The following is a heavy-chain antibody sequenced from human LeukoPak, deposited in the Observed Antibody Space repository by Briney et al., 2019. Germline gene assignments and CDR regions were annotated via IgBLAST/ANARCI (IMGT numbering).Heavy chain of an antibody. Sequence: SETLSLTCAVYGGSFSGYYWNWIRQPPGKGLEWIGEINHSGGTNYNPSLKSRVTISVDTSKNQFSLKLNSVTAADTAVYYCARGSAITMVRGVIRRWFDPWGQGTLVTVSS. D-gene: IGHD3-10*01. V-gene: IGHV4-34*01. CDR3: ARGSAITMVRGVIRRWFDP. J-gene: IGHJ5*02. CDR2: INHSGGT. CDR1: GGSFSGYY.